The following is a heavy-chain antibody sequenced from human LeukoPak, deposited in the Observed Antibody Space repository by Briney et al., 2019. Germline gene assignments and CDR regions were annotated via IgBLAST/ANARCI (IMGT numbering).Heavy chain of an antibody. J-gene: IGHJ5*02. CDR3: VREQTTVVTPGADR. V-gene: IGHV3-23*01. D-gene: IGHD4-23*01. CDR1: DFTFSSYA. Sequence: GGTLRLSCAASDFTFSSYAMSWVRQAPGKGLEWVSAISGSGVSTYYADSVKGRFSISRDNSDNTVYLQMNSLRAEDTAVYYCVREQTTVVTPGADRWGQGTLVIVSS. CDR2: ISGSGVST.